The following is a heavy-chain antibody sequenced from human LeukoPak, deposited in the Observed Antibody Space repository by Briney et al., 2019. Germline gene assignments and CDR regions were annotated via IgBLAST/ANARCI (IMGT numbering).Heavy chain of an antibody. CDR1: GFTFSSYS. D-gene: IGHD4-23*01. CDR2: ISSSTSTI. Sequence: GGSLRLSCAASGFTFSSYSMNWVRQAPGKGLEWVSYISSSTSTIYYADSVKGRFTISRDNAKNSLYLQMNSLRAEDTAVYYCARDVTYYVGDRFDPWGQGTLVTVSS. V-gene: IGHV3-48*04. J-gene: IGHJ5*02. CDR3: ARDVTYYVGDRFDP.